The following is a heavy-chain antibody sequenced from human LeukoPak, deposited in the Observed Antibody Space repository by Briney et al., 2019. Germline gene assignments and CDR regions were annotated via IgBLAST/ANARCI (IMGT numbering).Heavy chain of an antibody. V-gene: IGHV4-59*02. D-gene: IGHD7-27*01. CDR1: GGSVSNYY. CDR2: IYHAET. Sequence: SETLSLTCTVSGGSVSNYYWSWIRQSPGKGLEWIGYIYHAETSYNPSLKSRVTISADTSKNQFSLKLYSVTAADTAVYYCATRKLGNDYWGQGTLVTVSS. CDR3: ATRKLGNDY. J-gene: IGHJ4*02.